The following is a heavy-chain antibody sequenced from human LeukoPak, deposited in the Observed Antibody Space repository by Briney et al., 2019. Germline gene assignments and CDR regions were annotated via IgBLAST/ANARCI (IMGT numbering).Heavy chain of an antibody. CDR3: AKESDISGWYGVDY. Sequence: GGSLRLSCAASGFAFSSYAMSWVRQAPGKGLEWISDISGSGGSTHYADSVKGRFTISRDNSKNTLSLQMNSLRAEDTAVYYCAKESDISGWYGVDYWGQGTLVTVSS. CDR1: GFAFSSYA. V-gene: IGHV3-23*01. CDR2: ISGSGGST. D-gene: IGHD6-19*01. J-gene: IGHJ4*02.